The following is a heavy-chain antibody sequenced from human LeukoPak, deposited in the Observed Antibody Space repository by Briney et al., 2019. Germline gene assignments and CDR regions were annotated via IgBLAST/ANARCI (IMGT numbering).Heavy chain of an antibody. J-gene: IGHJ4*02. V-gene: IGHV3-74*01. CDR3: TRADPNWGIDS. CDR1: GFTFSSYW. Sequence: GGSLRLSCAASGFTFSSYWMHWVRQAPGKGLVWVSLINHDGGFTTYADSVKGRFSISRDNAKNTLYLQMSSLRVEDTAVYYCTRADPNWGIDSWGQGTLVTASS. CDR2: INHDGGFT. D-gene: IGHD7-27*01.